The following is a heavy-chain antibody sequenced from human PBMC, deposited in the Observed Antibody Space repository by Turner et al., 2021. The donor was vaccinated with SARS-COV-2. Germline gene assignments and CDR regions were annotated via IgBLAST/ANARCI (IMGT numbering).Heavy chain of an antibody. J-gene: IGHJ6*02. CDR3: AKDISSWYEGIAVAGTNYGMDV. V-gene: IGHV3-43*01. CDR2: ISWDGGST. D-gene: IGHD6-19*01. Sequence: EVQLVASGGVVVQPGGSLRLSCAASGFNFDDYTMHWVRQAPGKGLEWVSLISWDGGSTYYADSVKGRFTISRDNSKNSLYLQMNSLRTEDTALYYCAKDISSWYEGIAVAGTNYGMDVWGQGTTVTVSS. CDR1: GFNFDDYT.